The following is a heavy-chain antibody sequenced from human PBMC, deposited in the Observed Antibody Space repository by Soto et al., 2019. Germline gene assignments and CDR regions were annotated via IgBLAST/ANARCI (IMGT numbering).Heavy chain of an antibody. CDR2: MNPNSGNT. D-gene: IGHD2-2*01. CDR1: GYTFTSYD. CDR3: ARASVPAANPWFDP. V-gene: IGHV1-8*01. Sequence: GASVKVSCKASGYTFTSYDINWVRQATGQGLEWMGWMNPNSGNTGYAQKFQGRVTMTRNTSISTAYMELSSLRSEDTAVYYCARASVPAANPWFDPWGQGTLVTVSS. J-gene: IGHJ5*02.